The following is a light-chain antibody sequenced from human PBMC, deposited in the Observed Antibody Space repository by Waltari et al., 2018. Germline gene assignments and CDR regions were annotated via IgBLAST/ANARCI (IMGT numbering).Light chain of an antibody. J-gene: IGKJ5*01. CDR1: RAISSY. V-gene: IGKV1-9*01. CDR2: AAS. Sequence: DIQLTQSPSFLSASVGDRVTITCRASRAISSYLAWYQQKPGRAPKLLIYAASTLQSGVPSGFSGSGSGTEFTLTISSLQPEDFATYYCQQLDSFPITFGQGTQLEIK. CDR3: QQLDSFPIT.